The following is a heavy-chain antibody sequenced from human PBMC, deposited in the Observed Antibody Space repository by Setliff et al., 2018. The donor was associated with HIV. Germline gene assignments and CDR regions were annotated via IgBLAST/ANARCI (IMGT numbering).Heavy chain of an antibody. V-gene: IGHV4-39*07. CDR2: IYYTGST. D-gene: IGHD1-26*01. CDR1: GGSISSSTYY. Sequence: PSETLSLTCTVSGGSISSSTYYWGWIRQSPGKGLFWIGSIYYTGSTYYKPSLKSRVTISVDTSKSQFSLKLSSVTAADTAVYYCARDHNSGTLHAFDLWGQGTKVTVSS. CDR3: ARDHNSGTLHAFDL. J-gene: IGHJ3*01.